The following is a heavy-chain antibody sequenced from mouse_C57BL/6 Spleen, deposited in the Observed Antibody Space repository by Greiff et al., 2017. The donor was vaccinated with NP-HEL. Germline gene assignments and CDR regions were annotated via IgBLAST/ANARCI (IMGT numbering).Heavy chain of an antibody. V-gene: IGHV5-17*01. D-gene: IGHD2-4*01. CDR3: ARPLYYDYGRGFSY. CDR2: ISSGSSTI. J-gene: IGHJ3*01. Sequence: EVMLVESGGGLVKPGGSLKLSCAASGFTFSDYGMHWVRQAPEKGLEWVAYISSGSSTIYYADTVKGRFTISRDNAKNTLFLQMTSLRSEDTAMYYCARPLYYDYGRGFSYWGQGTLVTVSA. CDR1: GFTFSDYG.